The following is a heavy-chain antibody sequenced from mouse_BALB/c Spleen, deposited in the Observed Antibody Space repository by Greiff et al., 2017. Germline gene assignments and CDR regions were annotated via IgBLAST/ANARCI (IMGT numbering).Heavy chain of an antibody. CDR3: ARRDGISWYFDV. Sequence: QVHVKQPGAELVKPGASVKLSCKASGYTFTSYWMHWVKQRPGQGLEWIGEIDPSDSYTNYNQKFKGKATLTVDKSSSTAYMQLSSLTSEDSAVYYCARRDGISWYFDVWGAGTTVTVAS. CDR2: IDPSDSYT. J-gene: IGHJ1*01. V-gene: IGHV1-69*02. D-gene: IGHD1-3*01. CDR1: GYTFTSYW.